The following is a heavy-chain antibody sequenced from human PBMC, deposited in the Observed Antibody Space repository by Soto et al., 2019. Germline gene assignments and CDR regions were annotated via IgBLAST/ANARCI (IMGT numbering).Heavy chain of an antibody. J-gene: IGHJ4*02. V-gene: IGHV3-48*03. CDR1: GFTFSSYE. CDR2: ISSSGSTI. CDR3: AAGILPLFDY. D-gene: IGHD1-1*01. Sequence: GGSLSLSCAASGFTFSSYEMNWVRQAPGKGLEWVSYISSSGSTIYYADSVKGRFTISRDNAKNSLYLQMNSLRAEDTAVYYCAAGILPLFDYWGQGALVTVSS.